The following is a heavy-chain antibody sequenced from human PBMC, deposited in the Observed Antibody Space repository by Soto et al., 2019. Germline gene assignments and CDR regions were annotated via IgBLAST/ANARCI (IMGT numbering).Heavy chain of an antibody. CDR2: ISYDGSNK. J-gene: IGHJ4*02. CDR3: ARGYVVVPRTLDY. CDR1: GFTFSSYA. D-gene: IGHD2-2*01. Sequence: QVQLVESGGGVVQPGRSLRLSCAASGFTFSSYAMHWVRQAPGKGLEWVAVISYDGSNKYYADSVKGRFTISRDNSKNPLYLQINSLSAEDTAVYYCARGYVVVPRTLDYWGQGTLVTVSS. V-gene: IGHV3-30-3*01.